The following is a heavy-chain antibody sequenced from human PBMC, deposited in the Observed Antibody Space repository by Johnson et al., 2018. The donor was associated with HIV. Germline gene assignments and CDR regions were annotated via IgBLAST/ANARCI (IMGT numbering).Heavy chain of an antibody. CDR1: GFAFSNAW. J-gene: IGHJ3*02. CDR2: ISSSDSTI. D-gene: IGHD6-13*01. V-gene: IGHV3-11*01. CDR3: AKDGYSSSWYPYAFDI. Sequence: QVQLVESGGGLVQPGGSLRLSCAASGFAFSNAWMSWVRQAPGKGLEWISYISSSDSTIYSADSVQGRFTISRDNAKKSLYLQMNSLKAEDTALYYCAKDGYSSSWYPYAFDIWGQGTMVTVSS.